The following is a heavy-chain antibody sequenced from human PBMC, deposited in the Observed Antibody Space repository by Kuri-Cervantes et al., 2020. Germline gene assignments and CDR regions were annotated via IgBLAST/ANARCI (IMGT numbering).Heavy chain of an antibody. V-gene: IGHV1-8*02. J-gene: IGHJ4*02. D-gene: IGHD3-3*01. Sequence: ASVKVSCKASGYTFTNYDIHWVRQATGQGLEWMGWMNPNSGNTGYAQKFQGRVTMTRNTSISTAYMELSSLRSEDTAVYYCARASSYYDFTWWGQGTLVTVSS. CDR2: MNPNSGNT. CDR1: GYTFTNYD. CDR3: ARASSYYDFTW.